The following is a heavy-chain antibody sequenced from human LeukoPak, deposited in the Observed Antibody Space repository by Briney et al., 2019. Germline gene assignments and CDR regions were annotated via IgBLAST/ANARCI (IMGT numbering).Heavy chain of an antibody. V-gene: IGHV3-53*01. D-gene: IGHD2-21*01. CDR3: ARDRVCSGAIAI. J-gene: IGHJ3*02. CDR1: GFTVSSKY. Sequence: GGSLRLSCAASGFTVSSKYMSWVRQAPGKGLEWVSIIYSGGSTHYADSVKGRFTISRDNSKNTVFLQMNSLRAEDTAVYYCARDRVCSGAIAIGGQGTTVTVSS. CDR2: IYSGGST.